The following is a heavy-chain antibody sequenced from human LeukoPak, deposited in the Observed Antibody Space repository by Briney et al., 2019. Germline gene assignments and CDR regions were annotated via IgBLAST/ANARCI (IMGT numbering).Heavy chain of an antibody. D-gene: IGHD3-22*01. CDR2: IIPIFGTT. V-gene: IGHV1-69*13. CDR1: GGTFSSSA. CDR3: AREYSRGSSAYWTDY. J-gene: IGHJ4*02. Sequence: GAPVKVSCKTSGGTFSSSAINWVRQAPGQGLEWMGGIIPIFGTTNYAQKFQGRVTITADESTSTAYMELSSLRSDDTAVYYCAREYSRGSSAYWTDYWGQGTLVTVSS.